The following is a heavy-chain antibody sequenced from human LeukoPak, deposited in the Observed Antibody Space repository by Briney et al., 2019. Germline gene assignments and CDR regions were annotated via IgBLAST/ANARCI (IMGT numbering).Heavy chain of an antibody. Sequence: GGSLRLSCATSGFIFGDYAMTWVRQAPGNGLEWVSGISGTGDNAYYADSVKGRFIISRDNSKNTLSLQMNSLRVEDTAVYYCTPTPSGNYYLRVASWGQGTLVTVSS. CDR1: GFIFGDYA. J-gene: IGHJ5*01. D-gene: IGHD3-10*01. V-gene: IGHV3-23*01. CDR2: ISGTGDNA. CDR3: TPTPSGNYYLRVAS.